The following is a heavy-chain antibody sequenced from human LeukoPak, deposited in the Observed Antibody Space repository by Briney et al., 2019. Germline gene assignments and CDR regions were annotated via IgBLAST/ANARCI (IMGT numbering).Heavy chain of an antibody. CDR3: ARGVMAARLYYFDY. J-gene: IGHJ4*02. D-gene: IGHD2-21*01. V-gene: IGHV3-33*01. CDR2: IWYDGISK. CDR1: GFTFSSYG. Sequence: GRSLRLSCAASGFTFSSYGMHWVRQAPGKGLDWVAVIWYDGISKYYSDSVKGRFTISRDNSKNTLYLQMSSLRAEDTAVYYCARGVMAARLYYFDYWGRGILVTVSS.